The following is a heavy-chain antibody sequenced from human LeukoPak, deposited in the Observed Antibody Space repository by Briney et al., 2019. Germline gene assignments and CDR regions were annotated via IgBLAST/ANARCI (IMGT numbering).Heavy chain of an antibody. D-gene: IGHD2-2*01. V-gene: IGHV4-34*01. CDR2: INHSGNH. CDR3: ARGYCSSTSCYFFSGHLRSYFVRFDP. J-gene: IGHJ5*02. Sequence: SETLSLPCAVYGGPFSGYYWSWIRPPPGKGLEWIGDINHSGNHNHNPPQKSRVTISVDTSRDQFSLKLSSVTAADTAVYYCARGYCSSTSCYFFSGHLRSYFVRFDPWGQGTLVTVSS. CDR1: GGPFSGYY.